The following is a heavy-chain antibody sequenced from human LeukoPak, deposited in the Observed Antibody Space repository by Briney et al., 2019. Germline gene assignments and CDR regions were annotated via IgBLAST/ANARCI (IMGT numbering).Heavy chain of an antibody. CDR3: ARGQWFGELPPFDY. Sequence: ASVKVSCKASGYTFTSYDINWVRQATGQGLEWMGWMNPNSGNTGYAQKFQGRVTMTRNTSISTAYMELSSLRSEDTAVYYCARGQWFGELPPFDYWGQGTTVTVSS. D-gene: IGHD3-10*01. CDR2: MNPNSGNT. J-gene: IGHJ4*03. CDR1: GYTFTSYD. V-gene: IGHV1-8*01.